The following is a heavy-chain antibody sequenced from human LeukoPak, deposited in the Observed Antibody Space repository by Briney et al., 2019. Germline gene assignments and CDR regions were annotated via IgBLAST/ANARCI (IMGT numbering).Heavy chain of an antibody. D-gene: IGHD2-2*01. Sequence: GGSLRLSCAASGFTFSSYAMSWVRQAPGKGLVWVSRINSDGSSTSYADSVKGRFTISRDNAKNTLYLQMNSLRAEDTAVYYCARGYCSSASCLSRFADYWGQGTLVTVSS. V-gene: IGHV3-74*01. CDR2: INSDGSST. CDR3: ARGYCSSASCLSRFADY. CDR1: GFTFSSYA. J-gene: IGHJ4*02.